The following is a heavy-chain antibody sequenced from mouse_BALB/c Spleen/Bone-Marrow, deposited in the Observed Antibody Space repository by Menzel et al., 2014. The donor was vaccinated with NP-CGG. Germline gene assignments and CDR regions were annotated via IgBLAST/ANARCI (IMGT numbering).Heavy chain of an antibody. V-gene: IGHV5-17*02. J-gene: IGHJ2*01. D-gene: IGHD4-1*01. CDR2: ISSGSITI. CDR3: TRGGNWEDFDY. CDR1: GFSFSSFG. Sequence: EVKLVESGGGLVQPGGSRKLSCPASGFSFSSFGMHWVRQAPEKGLEWVAYISSGSITIFYADTVKGRFTISRDNPKNTLFLQMTSLRSEDTAMYYCTRGGNWEDFDYWGQGTTLTVSS.